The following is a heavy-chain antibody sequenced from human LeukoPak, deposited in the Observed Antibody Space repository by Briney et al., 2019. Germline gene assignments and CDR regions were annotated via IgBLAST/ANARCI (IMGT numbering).Heavy chain of an antibody. CDR3: AKGPITMIVVVMTYFDY. D-gene: IGHD3-22*01. CDR1: GFTFSSYG. V-gene: IGHV3-30*02. Sequence: GGSLRLSCAASGFTFSSYGMHWVRQAPGKGLEWVAFIRYDGSNKYYADSVEGRFTISRDNSKNTLYLQMNSLRAEDTAVYYCAKGPITMIVVVMTYFDYWGRGTLVTVSS. CDR2: IRYDGSNK. J-gene: IGHJ4*02.